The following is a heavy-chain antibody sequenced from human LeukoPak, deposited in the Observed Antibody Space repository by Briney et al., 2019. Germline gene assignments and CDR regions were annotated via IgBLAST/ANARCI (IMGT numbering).Heavy chain of an antibody. CDR2: INHSGST. Sequence: SETLSLTCAVYGGSFSGYYWSWIRQPPGKGLEWIGEINHSGSTNYNPSLKSRVTISVDTSKNQFSLKLSSVTAADTAVYYCARGRPDSRRITMVRGVNGWFDPWGQGTLVTVSS. D-gene: IGHD3-10*01. V-gene: IGHV4-34*01. CDR3: ARGRPDSRRITMVRGVNGWFDP. CDR1: GGSFSGYY. J-gene: IGHJ5*02.